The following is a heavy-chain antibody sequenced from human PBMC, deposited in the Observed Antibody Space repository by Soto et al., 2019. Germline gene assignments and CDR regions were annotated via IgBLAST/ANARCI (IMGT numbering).Heavy chain of an antibody. CDR1: GFKFADYA. Sequence: PGGSLRLSCATSGFKFADYAISWSRQAPGKGLEWVGVIRNKAYGATTDYAASVKGRFSISRDDSKSIAYLQMNSLKSEDAGVYYCTKYTHTSRYVYFGMDVWGHGTTVTAP. CDR3: TKYTHTSRYVYFGMDV. J-gene: IGHJ6*02. V-gene: IGHV3-49*03. D-gene: IGHD6-13*01. CDR2: IRNKAYGATT.